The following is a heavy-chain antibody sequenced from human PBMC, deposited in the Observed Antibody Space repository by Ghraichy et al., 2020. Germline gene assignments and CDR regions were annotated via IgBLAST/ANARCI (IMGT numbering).Heavy chain of an antibody. CDR3: ARDWGRGYTSYYYYGMDV. J-gene: IGHJ6*02. V-gene: IGHV3-11*01. Sequence: GGSLRLSCAASGFTFSDYYMSWIRQAPGKGLEWVSYISSSGSTIYYADSVKGRFTISRDNAKNSLYLQMNSLRAEDTAVYYCARDWGRGYTSYYYYGMDVWGQGTTVTVSS. CDR1: GFTFSDYY. CDR2: ISSSGSTI. D-gene: IGHD3-16*01.